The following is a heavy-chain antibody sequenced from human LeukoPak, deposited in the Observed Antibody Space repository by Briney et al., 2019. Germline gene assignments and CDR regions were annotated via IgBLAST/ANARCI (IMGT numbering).Heavy chain of an antibody. CDR1: GGSFSGYY. CDR2: INHSGST. Sequence: SETLSLTCAVYGGSFSGYYWSWIRQPPGKGLEWIGEINHSGSTNYNPSLKSRVTISVDTSKNQLSLKLSSVTAADTAVYYCAREDRYYDFWSGYYKGGYYFDYWGQGTLVTVSS. J-gene: IGHJ4*02. D-gene: IGHD3-3*01. V-gene: IGHV4-34*01. CDR3: AREDRYYDFWSGYYKGGYYFDY.